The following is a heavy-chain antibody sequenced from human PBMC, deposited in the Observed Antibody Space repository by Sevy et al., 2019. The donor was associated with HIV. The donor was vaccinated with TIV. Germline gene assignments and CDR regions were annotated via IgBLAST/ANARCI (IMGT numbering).Heavy chain of an antibody. D-gene: IGHD3-9*01. Sequence: GGSLRLSCVASGFTFSSYAMSWVRQAPGKGLEWVSAISGSGGSTYYADSVKGRFTNSRDNSKNTLYLQMNSLRAEDTAVYYCANGPPGGGYDLLVGYWGQGTLVTVSS. V-gene: IGHV3-23*01. J-gene: IGHJ4*02. CDR3: ANGPPGGGYDLLVGY. CDR1: GFTFSSYA. CDR2: ISGSGGST.